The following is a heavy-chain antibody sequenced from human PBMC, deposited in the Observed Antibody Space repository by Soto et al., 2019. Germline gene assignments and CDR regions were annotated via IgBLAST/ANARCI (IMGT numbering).Heavy chain of an antibody. J-gene: IGHJ6*02. Sequence: ASVKVSCKASGYTFTSYYMHWVRQAPGQGLEWMGIINPSGGSTSYAQKFQGRVTMTRDTSTSTVYMELSSLRSEDTAVYYCARDSVVRGVSAGMDVWGQGTTVTVSS. D-gene: IGHD3-10*01. CDR1: GYTFTSYY. CDR3: ARDSVVRGVSAGMDV. V-gene: IGHV1-46*01. CDR2: INPSGGST.